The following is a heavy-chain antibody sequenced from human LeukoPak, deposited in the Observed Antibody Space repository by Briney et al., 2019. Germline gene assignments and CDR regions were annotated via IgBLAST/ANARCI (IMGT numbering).Heavy chain of an antibody. D-gene: IGHD6-19*01. J-gene: IGHJ5*02. V-gene: IGHV3-21*01. CDR2: ISSSRSYI. Sequence: PGGSLRLSCAASGFTFSSYSMNWVRQAPGKGLEWVSFISSSRSYIYYADSVKGRFTISRDNAKNSLYLQMNSLRAEDTAVYYCASFDGAVAEPWGQGTLVTVSS. CDR3: ASFDGAVAEP. CDR1: GFTFSSYS.